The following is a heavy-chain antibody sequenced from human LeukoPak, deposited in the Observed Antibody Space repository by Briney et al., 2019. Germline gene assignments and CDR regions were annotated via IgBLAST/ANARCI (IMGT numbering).Heavy chain of an antibody. CDR2: INHNGNVD. Sequence: GGSLRLPCAASGFTFSSYWMNWARQAPGKGLEWVASINHNGNVDYYVDSVKGRFTISRDNAKNSLYLQMSNLRAEDTAVYFCARGGGLDVWGQGATVTVSS. D-gene: IGHD3-16*01. V-gene: IGHV3-7*03. J-gene: IGHJ6*02. CDR3: ARGGGLDV. CDR1: GFTFSSYW.